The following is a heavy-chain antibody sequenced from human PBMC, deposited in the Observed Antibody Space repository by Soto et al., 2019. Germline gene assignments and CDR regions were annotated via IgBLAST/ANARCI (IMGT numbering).Heavy chain of an antibody. CDR1: GYIFTSYP. J-gene: IGHJ4*02. CDR3: RVTGVSEVDY. D-gene: IGHD2-8*01. Sequence: ASVKVSCKASGYIFTSYPMHWVRQAPGHSLEWMGWINTGTGNTKYSQNFQGRVSTSRDTSISTAYMELSRLRSDDTAVYYCRVTGVSEVDYWGQGTLVTVSS. V-gene: IGHV1-3*04. CDR2: INTGTGNT.